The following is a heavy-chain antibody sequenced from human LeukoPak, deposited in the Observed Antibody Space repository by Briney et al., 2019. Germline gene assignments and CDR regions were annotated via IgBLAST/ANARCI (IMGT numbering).Heavy chain of an antibody. CDR1: GFTFSSYA. Sequence: PGGSLRLSCAASGFTFSSYAMSWVRQAPGKGLEWVAVISYDGSNKYYADSVKGRFTISRDNSKNTLYLQMNSLRAEDTAVYYCARNTYYDFWSGYYTDNWFDPWGQGTLVTVSS. J-gene: IGHJ5*02. CDR3: ARNTYYDFWSGYYTDNWFDP. D-gene: IGHD3-3*01. V-gene: IGHV3-30-3*01. CDR2: ISYDGSNK.